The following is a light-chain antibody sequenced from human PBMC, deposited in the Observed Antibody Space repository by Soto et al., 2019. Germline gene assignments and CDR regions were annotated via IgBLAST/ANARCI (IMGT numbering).Light chain of an antibody. Sequence: DIQLTQSPSFLSSSVGDRVTITCRASQGISSDLAWYQQKPGKAPKLLIYAVSTLKSGVPSRFSGSGSGTEFTLTISSLQPEDVATYYCQQLNTYPLTFGGGTKVEIK. CDR1: QGISSD. CDR3: QQLNTYPLT. CDR2: AVS. V-gene: IGKV1-9*01. J-gene: IGKJ4*01.